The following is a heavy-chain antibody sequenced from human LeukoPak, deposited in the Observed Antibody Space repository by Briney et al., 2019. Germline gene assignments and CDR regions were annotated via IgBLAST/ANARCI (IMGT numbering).Heavy chain of an antibody. Sequence: GGSLRLSCAASGFTSSSYSMNWVRQAPGKGLEWVSFISSSSITIYYADSVKGRFTISRDNAKNSLYLQMNSLRAEDTAVYYCASAELAYCGGDCQGYWGQGTLVTVSS. D-gene: IGHD2-21*02. CDR3: ASAELAYCGGDCQGY. V-gene: IGHV3-48*04. CDR1: GFTSSSYS. CDR2: ISSSSITI. J-gene: IGHJ4*02.